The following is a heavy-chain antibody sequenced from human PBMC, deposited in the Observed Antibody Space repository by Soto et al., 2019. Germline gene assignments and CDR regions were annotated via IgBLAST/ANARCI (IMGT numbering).Heavy chain of an antibody. D-gene: IGHD2-2*01. CDR1: GFTFSNYG. CDR3: AKEGSTRDLDY. Sequence: GGSLRLSCGGSGFTFSNYGMHWVRQAPGKGLEWVAGISHDERNKYYAESVKGRFTISRDNSKNTLHLQMNSLRAEDTAMYYCAKEGSTRDLDYWGQGTLVTVSS. J-gene: IGHJ4*02. V-gene: IGHV3-30*18. CDR2: ISHDERNK.